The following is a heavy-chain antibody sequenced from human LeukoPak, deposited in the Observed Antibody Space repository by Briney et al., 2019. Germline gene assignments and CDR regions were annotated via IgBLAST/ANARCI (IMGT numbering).Heavy chain of an antibody. CDR1: GFTFSNYA. CDR2: MSYDGSNK. CDR3: ARGYSVRGDY. D-gene: IGHD2-21*01. Sequence: GGSLRPSCAASGFTFSNYAMHWVRQAPGKGLEWVAIMSYDGSNKYYADSVKGRFTISRDNSKNTLYLQMNSLRPEDTGVFYCARGYSVRGDYWGQGTLVTVSS. J-gene: IGHJ4*02. V-gene: IGHV3-30-3*01.